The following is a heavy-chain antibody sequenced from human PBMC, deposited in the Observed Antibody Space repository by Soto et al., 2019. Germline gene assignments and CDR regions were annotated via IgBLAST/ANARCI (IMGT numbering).Heavy chain of an antibody. J-gene: IGHJ3*02. Sequence: GPSVKVSCKASGGTFSSYAISWVRQAPGQGLEWMGGIIPIFGTANYAQKFQGRVTITADESTSTAYMELSSLRSEDTAVYYCARVRDGYNLSDAFDIWGQGTMVTVSS. V-gene: IGHV1-69*13. D-gene: IGHD5-12*01. CDR3: ARVRDGYNLSDAFDI. CDR2: IIPIFGTA. CDR1: GGTFSSYA.